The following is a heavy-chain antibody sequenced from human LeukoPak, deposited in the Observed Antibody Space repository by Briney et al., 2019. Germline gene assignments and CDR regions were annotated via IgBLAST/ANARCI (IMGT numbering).Heavy chain of an antibody. CDR2: INPNSGGT. J-gene: IGHJ5*02. V-gene: IGHV1-2*02. Sequence: GASVKVSCKASGYTFTDYYMHWVRQAPGQGLEWMGWINPNSGGTNYAQRFQGRVTMTRDTSISTAYMELSNLRSDDTAVYYCARGIAAAGGRWFDPWGQGTLVTVSS. CDR1: GYTFTDYY. D-gene: IGHD6-13*01. CDR3: ARGIAAAGGRWFDP.